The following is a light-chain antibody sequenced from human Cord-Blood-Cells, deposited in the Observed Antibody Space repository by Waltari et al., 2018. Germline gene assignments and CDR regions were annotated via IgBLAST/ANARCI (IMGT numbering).Light chain of an antibody. CDR2: AAS. J-gene: IGKJ2*01. Sequence: DIQMTQSPSSLSASVGDRVTITCRASQSISNYLNWYQQKPGKAPKLLIYAASSLQSGVPSTFSSSGSGTDYSLTISSLQPEDFATYYCQQCYRTPYTFGQGTKLEIK. CDR3: QQCYRTPYT. V-gene: IGKV1-39*01. CDR1: QSISNY.